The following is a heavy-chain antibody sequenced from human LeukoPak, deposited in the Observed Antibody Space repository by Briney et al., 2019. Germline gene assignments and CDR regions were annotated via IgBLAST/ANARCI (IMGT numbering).Heavy chain of an antibody. J-gene: IGHJ4*02. CDR2: ICSGGNT. CDR1: GGSVSTSYY. CDR3: ARIVAAAPNYYFDY. V-gene: IGHV4-39*07. Sequence: SETLSLTCTVSGGSVSTSYYWGWIRQPPGKGLEWIGSICSGGNTCYNPSLGSRVTISVDTSKNQFSLKLSSVTAADTAVYYCARIVAAAPNYYFDYWGQGTLVTVSS. D-gene: IGHD6-13*01.